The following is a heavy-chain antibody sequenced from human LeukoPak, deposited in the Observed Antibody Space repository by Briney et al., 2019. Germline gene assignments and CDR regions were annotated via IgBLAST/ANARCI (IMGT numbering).Heavy chain of an antibody. CDR2: VYYTGSS. CDR1: GGSISAASFY. D-gene: IGHD4-17*01. J-gene: IGHJ4*02. Sequence: SETLSLTCTVSGGSISAASFYWTWIRQRPGGGLEWIGFVYYTGSSYYNPSLNSLVPMSVDTSNNQFSLRLTSLTAADTAVYYCARDRGGYGVVFDSWGPGTLVTVSS. V-gene: IGHV4-31*01. CDR3: ARDRGGYGVVFDS.